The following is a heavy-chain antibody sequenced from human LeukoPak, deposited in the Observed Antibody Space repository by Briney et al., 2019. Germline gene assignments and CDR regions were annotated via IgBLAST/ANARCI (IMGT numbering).Heavy chain of an antibody. Sequence: PGGSLTLSCAASGFTFSGSAMHWVRQASRKGLQWVGRVRSKANRYETAYVASVKGRFTIYRDNSKNTAYLQMNSLKTEDTAVYYCTTLSGIAAAAWGQGTLVTVSS. CDR2: VRSKANRYET. J-gene: IGHJ5*02. CDR3: TTLSGIAAAA. V-gene: IGHV3-73*01. D-gene: IGHD6-13*01. CDR1: GFTFSGSA.